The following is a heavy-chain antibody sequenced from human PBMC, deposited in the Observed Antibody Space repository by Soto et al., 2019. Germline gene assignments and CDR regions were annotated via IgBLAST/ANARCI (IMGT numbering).Heavy chain of an antibody. Sequence: QITLKESGPPLVKPTQTLTLTCTFSGFSLSTSGVGVGWIRQPPGKALEWLALIYWDDDKRYSPSLKSRVTITKDTSKNQVVLTMTNMDPVDTATCYCAHEVGVGAFDIWGQGTLVTVSS. CDR1: GFSLSTSGVG. J-gene: IGHJ3*02. D-gene: IGHD1-26*01. CDR2: IYWDDDK. V-gene: IGHV2-5*02. CDR3: AHEVGVGAFDI.